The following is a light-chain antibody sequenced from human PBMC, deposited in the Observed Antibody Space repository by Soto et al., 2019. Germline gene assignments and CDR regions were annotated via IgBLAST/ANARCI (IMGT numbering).Light chain of an antibody. V-gene: IGKV1-5*03. Sequence: DIQMTQSPSTLSASVGDRVTITCRASQSISSWLAWYQQKPGKAPKLLIYKASSLESGVPARFSGSGSGTEFTLTISSLQPADFATYYCQQYNIYPYTFGQGTKLEIK. J-gene: IGKJ2*01. CDR3: QQYNIYPYT. CDR2: KAS. CDR1: QSISSW.